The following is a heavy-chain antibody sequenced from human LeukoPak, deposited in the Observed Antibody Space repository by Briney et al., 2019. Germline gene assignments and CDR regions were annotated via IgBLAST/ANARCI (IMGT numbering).Heavy chain of an antibody. Sequence: SETLSLTCTVSGGSISSSNWWTWVRQPPGKGLGWIGEVYHSGSTNYNPSLKSRVTLSVDKSKNQFSLKLTSVTAADTAVYYCARDRGRYFDLWGRGTLVTVSS. J-gene: IGHJ2*01. CDR2: VYHSGST. CDR1: GGSISSSNW. CDR3: ARDRGRYFDL. V-gene: IGHV4-4*02.